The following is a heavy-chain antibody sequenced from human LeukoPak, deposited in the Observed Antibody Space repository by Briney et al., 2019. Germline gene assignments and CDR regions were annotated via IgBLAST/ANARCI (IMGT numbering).Heavy chain of an antibody. Sequence: PSETLSLTCGVSGGSFSSDYYWSWVRQPPGEGLGWIGEIHHSGPTNYNPSLKRRVSISLDKSRNQFTLILNSVTAAGTAVYYCARNAAYNMDCWGQGTLVTVSS. CDR3: ARNAAYNMDC. CDR2: IHHSGPT. J-gene: IGHJ4*02. CDR1: GGSFSSDYY. V-gene: IGHV4-4*02. D-gene: IGHD3-10*01.